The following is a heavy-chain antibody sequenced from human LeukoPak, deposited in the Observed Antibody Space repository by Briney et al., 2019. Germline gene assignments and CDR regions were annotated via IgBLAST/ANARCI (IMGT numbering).Heavy chain of an antibody. V-gene: IGHV3-33*01. CDR3: ARDLQMTTVTTPWFDP. D-gene: IGHD4-17*01. CDR1: GFTFSSYG. J-gene: IGHJ5*02. Sequence: GGSLILSCAASGFTFSSYGMHWVRQAPGKGLEWVAVIWYDGSNKYYADSVKGRFTISRDNSKNTLYLQMNSLRAEDTAVYYCARDLQMTTVTTPWFDPWGQGTLVTVSS. CDR2: IWYDGSNK.